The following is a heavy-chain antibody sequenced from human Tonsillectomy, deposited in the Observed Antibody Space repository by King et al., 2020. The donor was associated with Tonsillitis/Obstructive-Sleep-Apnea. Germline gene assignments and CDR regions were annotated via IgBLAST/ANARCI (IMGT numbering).Heavy chain of an antibody. CDR3: ARNGDYGWYFDL. CDR2: TSHSGTT. J-gene: IGHJ2*01. CDR1: GGSFTSSNW. Sequence: QLQESGPGLVKPSGTLSLTCAVSGGSFTSSNWWSWVRQPPGKGLEWIGETSHSGTTHYNPSLKSRVTISVDNSQSQFSLKLSSVTAADTAVYYCARNGDYGWYFDLWGRGTLVAVSS. D-gene: IGHD4-17*01. V-gene: IGHV4-4*02.